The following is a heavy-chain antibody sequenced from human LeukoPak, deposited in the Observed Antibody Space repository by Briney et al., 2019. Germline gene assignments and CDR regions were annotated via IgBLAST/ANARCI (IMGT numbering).Heavy chain of an antibody. CDR3: ARKRVGASVDV. V-gene: IGHV5-51*01. J-gene: IGHJ6*04. D-gene: IGHD1-26*01. CDR1: GYSFSTYW. Sequence: GESLKISCKGSGYSFSTYWIGWVRQKPGKGLGWMGLIYPGDSDTRYSPSFQGQVTISADKSISTAYLQWSSLKASDTAMYYCARKRVGASVDVWGKGTTVTVSS. CDR2: IYPGDSDT.